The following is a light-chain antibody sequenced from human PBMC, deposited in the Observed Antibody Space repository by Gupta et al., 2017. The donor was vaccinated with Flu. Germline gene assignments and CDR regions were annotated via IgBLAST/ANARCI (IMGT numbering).Light chain of an antibody. V-gene: IGKV6-21*01. CDR1: QNIGGA. J-gene: IGKJ1*01. Sequence: EIVLTQSPDFQSVTPKEKVTITCRASQNIGGALHWYQQKPDQSPKLLIKYASQSFSGVPSRFSGSGSGTDFTLTINSLEPEDAATYDCQQSSDLPWTFGQGTKVEIK. CDR2: YAS. CDR3: QQSSDLPWT.